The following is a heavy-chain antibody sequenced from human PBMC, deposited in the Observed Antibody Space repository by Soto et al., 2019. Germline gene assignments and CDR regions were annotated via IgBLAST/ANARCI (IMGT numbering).Heavy chain of an antibody. CDR2: IYYSGST. V-gene: IGHV4-59*01. J-gene: IGHJ6*02. Sequence: TSETLSLTCTVSGGSISSYYWSWIRQPPGKGLEWIGYIYYSGSTNYNPSLKSRVTISVDTSKNQFSLKLSSVTAADTAVYYCARDLYYDFWSGSNYGMDVWGQGTTVTVSS. CDR3: ARDLYYDFWSGSNYGMDV. CDR1: GGSISSYY. D-gene: IGHD3-3*01.